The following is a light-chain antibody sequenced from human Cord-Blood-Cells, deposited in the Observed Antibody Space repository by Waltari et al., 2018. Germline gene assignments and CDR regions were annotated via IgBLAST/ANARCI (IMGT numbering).Light chain of an antibody. CDR2: DVS. J-gene: IGLJ1*01. CDR3: SSYTGSGTYV. CDR1: SSDVGGYHY. V-gene: IGLV2-14*03. Sequence: QSALTQPASVSGSPGQSNTIPCTGTSSDVGGYHYVPWYQQHPGKAPKLKIYDVSNRPSAVLNLFSGSKSGNAAPLPISGLQAEDEADYYCSSYTGSGTYVFGTGTKVTVL.